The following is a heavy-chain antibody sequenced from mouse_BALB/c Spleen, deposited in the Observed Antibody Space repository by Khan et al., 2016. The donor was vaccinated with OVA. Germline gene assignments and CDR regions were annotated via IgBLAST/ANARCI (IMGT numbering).Heavy chain of an antibody. V-gene: IGHV1-22*01. D-gene: IGHD1-1*01. CDR1: GYTFTEYT. CDR2: INPNNGGT. CDR3: TRWYFGSTWFAY. J-gene: IGHJ3*01. Sequence: EVQLQQSGPELVKPGASVKISCKTSGYTFTEYTMHWVKQSHGKSLEWIGHINPNNGGTSYNKKFKGKATLTVDKSSSTAYMELRSLTSEDSAVYYCTRWYFGSTWFAYWGQGTLVTVSA.